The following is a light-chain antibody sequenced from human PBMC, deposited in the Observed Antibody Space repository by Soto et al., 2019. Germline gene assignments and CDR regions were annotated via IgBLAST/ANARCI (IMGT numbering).Light chain of an antibody. CDR2: EVS. J-gene: IGLJ1*01. CDR3: SSYTSSSTLYV. V-gene: IGLV2-14*01. CDR1: SSDVGGYNY. Sequence: QPALTQPASVSGSPGQSITISCTGTSSDVGGYNYVSWYQQHPGKAPKLMIYEVSNRPSGVSNRFSGSKSGNTASPTISGLQAEDEADYYCSSYTSSSTLYVFGTGTKVTVL.